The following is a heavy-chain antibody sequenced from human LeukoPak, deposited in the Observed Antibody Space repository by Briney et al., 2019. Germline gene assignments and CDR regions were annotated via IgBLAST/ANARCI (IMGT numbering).Heavy chain of an antibody. Sequence: PSETLSLTCTVSGGSISSYYWSWIRQPPGKGQEWIGYIYYSGSTNYNPSLKSRVTISVDTSKNQFSLKLSSVAAADTAVYYCARSVTMVRNYYYGMDVWGKGTTVTVSS. CDR1: GGSISSYY. CDR2: IYYSGST. V-gene: IGHV4-59*01. D-gene: IGHD3-10*01. CDR3: ARSVTMVRNYYYGMDV. J-gene: IGHJ6*04.